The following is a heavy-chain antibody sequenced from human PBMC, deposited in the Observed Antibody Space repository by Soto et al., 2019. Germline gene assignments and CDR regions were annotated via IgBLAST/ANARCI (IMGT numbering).Heavy chain of an antibody. J-gene: IGHJ3*01. CDR2: IYPGDSDT. CDR1: GYSFTSYW. CDR3: VRLEGYDYARWAIDV. D-gene: IGHD3-16*01. Sequence: GESLKISCKASGYSFTSYWIAWVRQMPGKGLEWMGIIYPGDSDTRYSPSFQGQVTISADKSIGTAYLQWSSLKASDTAMYYCVRLEGYDYARWAIDVWGQGTMVTVSS. V-gene: IGHV5-51*01.